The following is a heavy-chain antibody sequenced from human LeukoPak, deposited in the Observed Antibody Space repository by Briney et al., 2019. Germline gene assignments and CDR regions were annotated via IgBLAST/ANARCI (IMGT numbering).Heavy chain of an antibody. CDR2: IKSKTDGGTT. Sequence: GGSLILSCASSGITFSNALMNWVRQAPGKGLEWVGRIKSKTDGGTTDYAAPVKGRFTISRDDSKNTLHLQMNSLKTEDTAVYYCTTDPQLLWFGDNWFDPWGQGTLVTVSS. V-gene: IGHV3-15*01. D-gene: IGHD3-10*01. J-gene: IGHJ5*02. CDR1: GITFSNAL. CDR3: TTDPQLLWFGDNWFDP.